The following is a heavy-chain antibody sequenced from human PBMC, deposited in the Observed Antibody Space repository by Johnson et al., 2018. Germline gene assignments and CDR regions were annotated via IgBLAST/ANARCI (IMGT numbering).Heavy chain of an antibody. J-gene: IGHJ3*02. Sequence: VQLLESGGGLVQPGGSLILSCAASGFTFSDSSVNWVRQAPGRGLEWIAHIWTAPGTVHYADSVKGRLPLSRDNAKNSLYLQMNSLRVEDTALFFCVRDWSYVLDIWGQGTMVTVSP. D-gene: IGHD3-10*02. V-gene: IGHV3-48*01. CDR1: GFTFSDSS. CDR2: IWTAPGTV. CDR3: VRDWSYVLDI.